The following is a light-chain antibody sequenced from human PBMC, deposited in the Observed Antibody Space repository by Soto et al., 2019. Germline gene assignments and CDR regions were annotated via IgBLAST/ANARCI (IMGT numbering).Light chain of an antibody. CDR3: QQYVTSPWA. CDR2: GAS. Sequence: EIVLTQSPGTLSLSPGERATLSCRASQSVSNSFLAWYQQKPGQAPRLLIYGASNRATGIPDRFSGSGSGTDFTLTISRLEPEDFAVYYSQQYVTSPWAFGQGTKVEIE. V-gene: IGKV3-20*01. CDR1: QSVSNSF. J-gene: IGKJ1*01.